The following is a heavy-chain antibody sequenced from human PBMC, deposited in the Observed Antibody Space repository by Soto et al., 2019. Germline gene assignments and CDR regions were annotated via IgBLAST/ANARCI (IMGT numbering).Heavy chain of an antibody. CDR3: AREHTYYYYMDV. J-gene: IGHJ6*03. CDR2: INAGNGNT. CDR1: GYTFTSYA. V-gene: IGHV1-3*01. Sequence: ASVKVSCKASGYTFTSYAMHWVRQAPGQRLEWMGWINAGNGNTKYSQKFQGRVTMTRNTSISTAYMELSSLRSEDTAVYYCAREHTYYYYMDVWGKGTTVTVSS.